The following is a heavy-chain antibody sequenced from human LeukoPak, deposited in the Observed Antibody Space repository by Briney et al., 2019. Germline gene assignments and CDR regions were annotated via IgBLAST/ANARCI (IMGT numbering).Heavy chain of an antibody. Sequence: GESLKISCKGSGYSFPSYWITWVRQMPGKGLEWMGRIDPSDSYTNYSPSFQGHVTISADRSISTAYLQWSSLKASDTAMYYCARSYSGYDYLDYWGQGTLVTVSS. V-gene: IGHV5-10-1*01. CDR1: GYSFPSYW. CDR2: IDPSDSYT. CDR3: ARSYSGYDYLDY. D-gene: IGHD5-12*01. J-gene: IGHJ4*02.